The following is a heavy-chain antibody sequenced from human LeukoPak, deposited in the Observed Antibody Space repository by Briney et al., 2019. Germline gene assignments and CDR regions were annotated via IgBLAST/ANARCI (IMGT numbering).Heavy chain of an antibody. D-gene: IGHD1-26*01. CDR2: ISGYNGNT. CDR1: GYTFTSYH. V-gene: IGHV1-18*01. Sequence: ASVKVSCKASGYTFTSYHIHWVRQATGQGLEWMGWISGYNGNTNYAQKVQGRVTMTADTSTSTAFMELRSLRSDDTAVYYCARDRIVGAEDDAFHFWGQGTMVTVSS. CDR3: ARDRIVGAEDDAFHF. J-gene: IGHJ3*01.